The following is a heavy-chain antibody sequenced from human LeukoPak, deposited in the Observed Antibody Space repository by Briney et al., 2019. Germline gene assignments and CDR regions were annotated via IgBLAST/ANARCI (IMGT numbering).Heavy chain of an antibody. V-gene: IGHV1-69*01. J-gene: IGHJ5*02. Sequence: SVKVSCKASGGTFSSYAISWVRQAPGQGLEWMGGIIPIFGTANYAQKFQGRATITADESTSTAYMELSSLRSEDTAVYYCARDQLQLERGGWFDPWGQGTLVTVSS. D-gene: IGHD1-1*01. CDR2: IIPIFGTA. CDR3: ARDQLQLERGGWFDP. CDR1: GGTFSSYA.